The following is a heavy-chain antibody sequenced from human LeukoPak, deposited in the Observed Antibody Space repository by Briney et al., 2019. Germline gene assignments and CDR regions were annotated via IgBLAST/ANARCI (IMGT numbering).Heavy chain of an antibody. CDR2: ISSSGSTI. J-gene: IGHJ6*04. V-gene: IGHV3-11*04. CDR3: AELGITMIGGV. CDR1: GFTVSNNY. D-gene: IGHD3-10*02. Sequence: GGSLRLSCAVSGFTVSNNYMSWVRQAPGKGLEWVSYISSSGSTIYYADSVKGRFTISRDNAKNSLYLRMNSLRAEDTAVYYCAELGITMIGGVWGKGTTVTISS.